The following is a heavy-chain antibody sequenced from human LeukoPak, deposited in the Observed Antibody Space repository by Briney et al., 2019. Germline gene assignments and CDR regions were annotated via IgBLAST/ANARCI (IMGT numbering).Heavy chain of an antibody. CDR3: ARVSSNYDFLSCYFPASYYYYYYMDV. Sequence: PSETLSLTCTVSGYSISSGYYWGWIRQPPGKGLEWIGSIYHSGSTYYNPSLKSRVTISGDTSKNQFSLKMSTVTAADTAVYYCARVSSNYDFLSCYFPASYYYYYYMDVWGKGTTVTVSS. V-gene: IGHV4-38-2*02. J-gene: IGHJ6*03. D-gene: IGHD3-3*01. CDR2: IYHSGST. CDR1: GYSISSGYY.